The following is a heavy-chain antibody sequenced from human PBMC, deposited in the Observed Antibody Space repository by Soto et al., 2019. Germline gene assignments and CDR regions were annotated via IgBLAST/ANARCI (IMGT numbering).Heavy chain of an antibody. CDR3: ARETYGDYVGYFDP. Sequence: SETLSLTCAVYGGSFSTYYWTWIRQPPGKGLEWIGEINHSGSTNCNPSLKSRVTISVDTSKNQFSLKVRSVTAADTAVYYCARETYGDYVGYFDPWGQGIQVTVSS. D-gene: IGHD4-17*01. V-gene: IGHV4-34*01. CDR1: GGSFSTYY. CDR2: INHSGST. J-gene: IGHJ5*02.